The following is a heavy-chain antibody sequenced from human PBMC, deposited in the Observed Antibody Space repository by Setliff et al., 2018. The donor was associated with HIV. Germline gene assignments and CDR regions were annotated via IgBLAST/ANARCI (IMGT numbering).Heavy chain of an antibody. D-gene: IGHD1-26*01. CDR2: IYYSGST. CDR1: GGSISSGDYY. V-gene: IGHV4-30-4*08. J-gene: IGHJ4*02. Sequence: SETLSLTCTVSGGSISSGDYYWSWIRQPPGKGLEWIGYIYYSGSTYYNPSPKSRVTISVDTSKNQFSLKLSSVTAADTAVYYCARAPPYKWEPSQDYWGQGTLVTVSS. CDR3: ARAPPYKWEPSQDY.